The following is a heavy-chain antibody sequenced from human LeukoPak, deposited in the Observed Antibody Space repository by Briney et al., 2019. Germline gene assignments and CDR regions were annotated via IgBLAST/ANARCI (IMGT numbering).Heavy chain of an antibody. V-gene: IGHV4-59*01. Sequence: SETLSLTCTVSGGSISSYYWSWIRQPPEKGLEWIGYIYYSGSTNYNPSLKSRVTISVDTSKNQFSLKLSSVTAADTAVYYCARGGGSSYYYYYGMDVWGQGTTVTVSS. J-gene: IGHJ6*02. CDR1: GGSISSYY. CDR3: ARGGGSSYYYYYGMDV. D-gene: IGHD1-26*01. CDR2: IYYSGST.